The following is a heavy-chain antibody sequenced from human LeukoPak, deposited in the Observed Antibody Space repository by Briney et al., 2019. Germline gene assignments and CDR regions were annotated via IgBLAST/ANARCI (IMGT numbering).Heavy chain of an antibody. CDR3: ARHGDPRISDSRGYMDV. Sequence: SETLSLTCTVSGGSISSYYWGWIRQPPGKGLEWIGSIYYSGSTYYNPSLKSRVTISVDTSKNQFSLKLSSVTAADTPVYYCARHGDPRISDSRGYMDVWGKGTTVTVSS. CDR1: GGSISSYY. V-gene: IGHV4-39*01. D-gene: IGHD2-21*01. J-gene: IGHJ6*03. CDR2: IYYSGST.